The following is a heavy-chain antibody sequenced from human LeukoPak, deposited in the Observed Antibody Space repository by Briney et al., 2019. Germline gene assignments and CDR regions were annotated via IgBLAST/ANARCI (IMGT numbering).Heavy chain of an antibody. Sequence: SETLSLTCTVGGGSLSGHYWGWIRQPPGKGLELLGHIYYTGTTFYNPSLNSEVTITLDTSRNQFSLRLTSVIAADTAVYYCARFSWGCSTASCYLSNWGQGDLVTVSS. D-gene: IGHD2-15*01. J-gene: IGHJ4*02. CDR1: GGSLSGHY. V-gene: IGHV4-59*11. CDR2: IYYTGTT. CDR3: ARFSWGCSTASCYLSN.